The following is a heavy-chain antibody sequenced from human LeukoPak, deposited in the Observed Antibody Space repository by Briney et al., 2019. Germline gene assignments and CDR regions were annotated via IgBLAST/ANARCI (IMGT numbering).Heavy chain of an antibody. CDR2: ISAYNGNT. V-gene: IGHV1-18*01. CDR3: ARARPAGILDY. D-gene: IGHD6-19*01. Sequence: GASVKVSCKASGYTFITYGISWVRQAPGQGLERMGWISAYNGNTDYAQNLQGRVTMTTDTSTSTAYMELRSLRSDDTAVYYCARARPAGILDYWGQGTLVTVSS. CDR1: GYTFITYG. J-gene: IGHJ4*02.